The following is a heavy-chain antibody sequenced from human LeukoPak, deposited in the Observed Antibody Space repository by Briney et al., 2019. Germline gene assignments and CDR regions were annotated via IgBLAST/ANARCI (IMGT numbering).Heavy chain of an antibody. V-gene: IGHV3-21*01. J-gene: IGHJ4*02. CDR2: ISGSSDYI. D-gene: IGHD6-6*01. CDR1: GFTFSSYT. CDR3: ARDSSLDY. Sequence: GGSLRLSCAASGFTFSSYTMNWVRQAPGKGLEWVSSISGSSDYIFYADSVKGRFTISRDNSKNTLYLQMNSLRAEDTAVYYCARDSSLDYWGQGTLVTVSS.